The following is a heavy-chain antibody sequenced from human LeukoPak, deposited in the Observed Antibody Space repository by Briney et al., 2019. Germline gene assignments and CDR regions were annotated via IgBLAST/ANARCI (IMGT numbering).Heavy chain of an antibody. D-gene: IGHD2-2*01. Sequence: GGSLRLSCAASGSTFSSYAMSWVRQAPGKGLEWVSAISGSGGSTYYADSVKGRFTISRDNSKNTLYLQMNSLRAEDTAVYYCAKDRVVVPAATHTGFDYWGQGTLVTVSS. CDR2: ISGSGGST. V-gene: IGHV3-23*01. CDR1: GSTFSSYA. CDR3: AKDRVVVPAATHTGFDY. J-gene: IGHJ4*02.